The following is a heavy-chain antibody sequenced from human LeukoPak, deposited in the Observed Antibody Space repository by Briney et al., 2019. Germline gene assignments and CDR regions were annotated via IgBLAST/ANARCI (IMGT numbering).Heavy chain of an antibody. CDR2: IYYRGST. CDR3: ARLSGYSSGHYYSDY. J-gene: IGHJ4*02. D-gene: IGHD3-22*01. Sequence: SETLSLTCAVSGGSISSGGYSWSWIRQPPGKGLEWIGYIYYRGSTNYNPSLKSRVTISVDTSKNQFSLKLSSVTAADTAVYYCARLSGYSSGHYYSDYWGQGTLVTVSS. CDR1: GGSISSGGYS. V-gene: IGHV4-61*08.